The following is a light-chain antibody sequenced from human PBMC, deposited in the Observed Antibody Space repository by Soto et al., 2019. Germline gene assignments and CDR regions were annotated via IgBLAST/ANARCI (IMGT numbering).Light chain of an antibody. CDR3: CSYAGSYTLV. CDR2: DVN. CDR1: SSDVGGYHY. V-gene: IGLV2-11*01. J-gene: IGLJ2*01. Sequence: QSALTQPRSVSGSSGQSVTLSCTGTSSDVGGYHYVSWYQHHPGKAPKIIIYDVNKRPSGVPDRFSGSKSGNTASLTISGLQTEDEADYYCCSYAGSYTLVFGGGTKLTVL.